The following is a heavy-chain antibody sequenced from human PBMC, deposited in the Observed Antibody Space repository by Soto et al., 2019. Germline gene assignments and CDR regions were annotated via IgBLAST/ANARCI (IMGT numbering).Heavy chain of an antibody. CDR1: GGSFSGYY. CDR2: INHSGST. D-gene: IGHD6-19*01. J-gene: IGHJ3*02. V-gene: IGHV4-34*01. Sequence: SETLSLTCVVYGGSFSGYYWSWIRQPPGKGLEWIGEINHSGSTNYNPSLKSRVTISVDTSKNQFSLRLTSVTAADTAVYYCARDGVAGTSERGFDIWGQGTMVTVSS. CDR3: ARDGVAGTSERGFDI.